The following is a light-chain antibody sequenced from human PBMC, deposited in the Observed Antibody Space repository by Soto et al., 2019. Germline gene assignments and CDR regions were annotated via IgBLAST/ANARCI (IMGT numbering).Light chain of an antibody. CDR1: SSDVGDYNY. V-gene: IGLV2-14*01. Sequence: QSVLTHPASVSGSPGQSITISCPGSSSDVGDYNYVSWYQQHPGKAPKLMIYEIRNRPSGVSSRFSGSKSGNTASLTISGLQAEDEADYYCTSYTTSPTLYVFGTGTKVTVL. CDR2: EIR. J-gene: IGLJ1*01. CDR3: TSYTTSPTLYV.